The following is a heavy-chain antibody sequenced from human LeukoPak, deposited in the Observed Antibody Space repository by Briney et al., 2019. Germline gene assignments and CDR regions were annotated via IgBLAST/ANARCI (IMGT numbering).Heavy chain of an antibody. CDR1: SFILRNCG. CDR2: ISSSSSYI. J-gene: IGHJ4*02. CDR3: ARVVVYTSGTYYLDY. D-gene: IGHD5-18*01. V-gene: IGHV3-21*01. Sequence: GGSLRLFCAAYSFILRNCGMNWPRQAPGKGLEWVSSISSSSSYIYYADSVKGRFTISRDNTKNSLYLQMNSLRAEDTAVYYCARVVVYTSGTYYLDYWGQGTLVTVSS.